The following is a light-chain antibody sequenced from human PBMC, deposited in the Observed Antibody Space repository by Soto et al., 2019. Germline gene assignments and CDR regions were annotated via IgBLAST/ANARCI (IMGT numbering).Light chain of an antibody. CDR2: GAS. V-gene: IGKV3-20*01. CDR3: QKYASSVT. J-gene: IGKJ1*01. CDR1: QSFSSTF. Sequence: EILLTQSPDSLSLSPGDRATLSCRASQSFSSTFFAWYQQKPGQAPRLLIYGASTRATGIPDRFSGSGSGTDFTLTISRLVPEDFAVYYCQKYASSVTFGQGTKVEIK.